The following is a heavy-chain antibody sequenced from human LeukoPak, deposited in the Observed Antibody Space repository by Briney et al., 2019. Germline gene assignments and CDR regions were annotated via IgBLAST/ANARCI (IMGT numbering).Heavy chain of an antibody. D-gene: IGHD3-3*01. CDR3: ARGDFWSGYLSY. CDR2: ISGSGGST. J-gene: IGHJ4*02. CDR1: GFTFSSYG. Sequence: PGGSLRLSCAASGFTFSSYGMSWVRQAPGKGLEWVSAISGSGGSTYYADSVKGRFTISIDNSKNSLYLQMNSLRAEDTAVYYCARGDFWSGYLSYWGQGTLVTVSS. V-gene: IGHV3-23*01.